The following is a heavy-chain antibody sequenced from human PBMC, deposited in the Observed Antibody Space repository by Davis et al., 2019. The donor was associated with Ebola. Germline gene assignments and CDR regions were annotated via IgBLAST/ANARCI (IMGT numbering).Heavy chain of an antibody. D-gene: IGHD6-19*01. CDR1: GFTFSSYG. CDR2: IWYDGSNK. Sequence: GESLKISCAASGFTFSSYGMHWVRQAPGKGLEWVAVIWYDGSNKYYADSVKGRFTISRDNSKNTLYLQMNSLRAEDTAVYYCAKAIYRIAVAGTLGDAFDIWGQGTMVTVSS. CDR3: AKAIYRIAVAGTLGDAFDI. V-gene: IGHV3-33*06. J-gene: IGHJ3*02.